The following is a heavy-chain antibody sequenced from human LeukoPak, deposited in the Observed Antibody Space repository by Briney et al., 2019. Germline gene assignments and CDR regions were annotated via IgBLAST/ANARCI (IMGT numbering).Heavy chain of an antibody. D-gene: IGHD1-14*01. V-gene: IGHV4-59*01. CDR2: ISHTGIT. CDR3: ARFRSAADHPDS. J-gene: IGHJ4*02. CDR1: GASITNYY. Sequence: SETLSLTCTVSGASITNYYWSWIRQPPGKGLEWIGYISHTGITNYNPSLESRVIISADTSRNQFSLKLTSMTAADTAVYYCARFRSAADHPDSWGQGTLVTVSS.